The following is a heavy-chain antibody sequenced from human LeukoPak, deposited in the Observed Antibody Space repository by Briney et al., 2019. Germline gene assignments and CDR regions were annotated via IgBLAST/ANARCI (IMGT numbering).Heavy chain of an antibody. J-gene: IGHJ4*02. CDR2: INHSGST. CDR3: ARRVFYYDSSGYLRSNYFDY. D-gene: IGHD3-22*01. Sequence: PSETLSLTCTVSGGSFSGYYWSWIRQPPGKGLEWIGEINHSGSTNYNPSLKSRVTISVDTSKNQFSLKLSSVTAADTAVYYCARRVFYYDSSGYLRSNYFDYWGQGTLVTVSS. CDR1: GGSFSGYY. V-gene: IGHV4-34*01.